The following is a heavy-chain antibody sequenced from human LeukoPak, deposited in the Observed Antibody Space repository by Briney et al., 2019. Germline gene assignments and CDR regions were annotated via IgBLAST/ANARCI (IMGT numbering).Heavy chain of an antibody. J-gene: IGHJ4*02. V-gene: IGHV3-21*01. CDR2: ISSSSSYI. Sequence: PGGPLRLSCAASGFTFSSYSMNWVRRAPGKGLEWVASISSSSSYIYYADSVKGRFSISRDNSRNTLFLQMNSLRIEDTAVYHCAKDDGDYYWGQGTLVTVSS. CDR1: GFTFSSYS. CDR3: AKDDGDYY. D-gene: IGHD4-17*01.